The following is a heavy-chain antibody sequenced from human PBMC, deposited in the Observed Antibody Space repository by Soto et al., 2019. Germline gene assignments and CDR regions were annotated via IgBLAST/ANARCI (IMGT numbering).Heavy chain of an antibody. J-gene: IGHJ6*02. V-gene: IGHV3-30*18. CDR3: AKIGKIVVVPAAIHTGGMDV. CDR1: GFTFSSYG. D-gene: IGHD2-2*01. CDR2: ISYDGSNK. Sequence: QVQLVESGGGVVQPGRSLRLSCAASGFTFSSYGMHWVRQAPGKGLEWVAAISYDGSNKYYVDSVKGRFTISRDNSKNKVYLQMNSLRAEDTAVYYCAKIGKIVVVPAAIHTGGMDVWGQGTTVTVSS.